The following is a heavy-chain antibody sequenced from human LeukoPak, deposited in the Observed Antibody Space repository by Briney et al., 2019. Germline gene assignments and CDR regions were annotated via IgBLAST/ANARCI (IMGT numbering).Heavy chain of an antibody. CDR2: ISTYNGNT. CDR3: ARERHSSSWYEPHYYFDY. D-gene: IGHD6-13*01. Sequence: ASVKVSCKASGYTFTRYGISWVRQAPGQGLEWMGWISTYNGNTNYAQKLQGRVTMTTDTSTSTAYMELRSLRSDDTAVYYCARERHSSSWYEPHYYFDYWGQGTLVTVSS. CDR1: GYTFTRYG. V-gene: IGHV1-18*01. J-gene: IGHJ4*02.